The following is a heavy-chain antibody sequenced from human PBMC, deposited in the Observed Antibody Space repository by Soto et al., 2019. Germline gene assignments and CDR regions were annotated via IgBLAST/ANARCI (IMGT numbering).Heavy chain of an antibody. D-gene: IGHD3-10*01. CDR2: IYRSGST. CDR1: GGSISSGGYS. CDR3: ARGLYGSGSFGMFDP. J-gene: IGHJ5*02. V-gene: IGHV4-30-2*01. Sequence: SETLSLTCAVSGGSISSGGYSWSWIRQPPGKGLEWIGYIYRSGSTYYNPSLKSRVTISVDRSKNQFSLKLSSVTAADTAVYYCARGLYGSGSFGMFDPWGQGTLVTVSS.